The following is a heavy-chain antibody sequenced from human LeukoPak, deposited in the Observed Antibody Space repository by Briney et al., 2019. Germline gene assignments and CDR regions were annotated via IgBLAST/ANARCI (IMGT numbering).Heavy chain of an antibody. CDR3: ASDRYYSFDN. J-gene: IGHJ4*02. D-gene: IGHD1-26*01. CDR1: GFTFSRYS. Sequence: GGSLRLSCAASGFTFSRYSMNWVRQAPGKGLEWVSYIGISGSPIFYADSVKGRYTISRDNAKNSVYLQMNSLRDEDTAVYYCASDRYYSFDNWGPGTLVTVSS. V-gene: IGHV3-48*02. CDR2: IGISGSPI.